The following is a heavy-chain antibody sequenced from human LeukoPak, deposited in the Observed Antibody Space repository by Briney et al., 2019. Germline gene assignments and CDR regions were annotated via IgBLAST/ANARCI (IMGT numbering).Heavy chain of an antibody. CDR2: MNPNSGNT. J-gene: IGHJ4*02. CDR1: GYTFTSYD. D-gene: IGHD4-17*01. CDR3: ARGAMTTVTTPHY. V-gene: IGHV1-8*01. Sequence: GASVKVSCKASGYTFTSYDINWVRQATGQGLVWMGWMNPNSGNTGYAQKFQGRVTMTRNTSISTAYMELSSLRSEDTAVYYCARGAMTTVTTPHYWGQGTLVTVSS.